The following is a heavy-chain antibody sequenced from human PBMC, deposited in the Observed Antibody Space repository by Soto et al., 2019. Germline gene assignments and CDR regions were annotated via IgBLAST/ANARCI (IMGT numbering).Heavy chain of an antibody. CDR3: ARGRVYCSSTSCLNWFDP. CDR2: INPNSGGT. CDR1: GYTFTGYY. V-gene: IGHV1-2*04. J-gene: IGHJ5*02. Sequence: XVKVSCKASGYTFTGYYMHWVRQAPGQGLEWMGWINPNSGGTNYAQKFQGWVTMTRDTSISTAYMELSRLRSDDTAVYYCARGRVYCSSTSCLNWFDPWGQGTLVTVSS. D-gene: IGHD2-2*01.